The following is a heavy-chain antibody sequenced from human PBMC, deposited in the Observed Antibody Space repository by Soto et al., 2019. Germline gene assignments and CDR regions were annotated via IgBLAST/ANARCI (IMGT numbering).Heavy chain of an antibody. D-gene: IGHD3-22*01. J-gene: IGHJ6*02. CDR3: ARKGNDRRNYYYYGMDV. CDR2: IYYSGST. V-gene: IGHV4-59*01. CDR1: GGSISNYY. Sequence: SETLSLTCTVSGGSISNYYWSWIRQPPGKGLEWIGYIYYSGSTNYNPSLKSRVTISVDTSKNQFSLKLSSVTAADTAVYYCARKGNDRRNYYYYGMDVWGQGTTVTVSS.